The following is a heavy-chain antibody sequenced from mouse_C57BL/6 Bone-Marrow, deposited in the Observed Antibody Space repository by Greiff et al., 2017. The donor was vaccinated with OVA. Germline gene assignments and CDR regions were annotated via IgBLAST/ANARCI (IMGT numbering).Heavy chain of an antibody. CDR2: ISGGGGNT. V-gene: IGHV5-9*01. J-gene: IGHJ4*01. CDR3: ARPVYWFYAMDY. D-gene: IGHD2-1*01. CDR1: GFTFSSYT. Sequence: EVKVVESGGGLVKPGGSLKLSCAASGFTFSSYTMSWVRQTPEKRLEWVATISGGGGNTYYPDSVKGRFTISRDNAKNTLYLQMSSLRSEDTALYYCARPVYWFYAMDYWGQGTSVTVSS.